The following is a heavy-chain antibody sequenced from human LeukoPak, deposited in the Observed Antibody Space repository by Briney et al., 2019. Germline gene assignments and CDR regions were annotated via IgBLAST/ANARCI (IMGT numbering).Heavy chain of an antibody. V-gene: IGHV3-15*07. CDR3: ADYYASGSYPP. D-gene: IGHD3-10*01. CDR2: ILSKTSGGTT. CDR1: GFSFSNAW. Sequence: GGSLRLSCAASGFSFSNAWMNWVRQAPGKGLEWVGRILSKTSGGTTDYATPVKGRFTISRDDSKNMLYLHMNSLQIEDTAVHYCADYYASGSYPPWGQGTLVTVSS. J-gene: IGHJ5*02.